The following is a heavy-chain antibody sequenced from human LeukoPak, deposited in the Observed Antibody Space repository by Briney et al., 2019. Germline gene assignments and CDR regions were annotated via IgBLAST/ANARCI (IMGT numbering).Heavy chain of an antibody. CDR2: VDPTDSYT. D-gene: IGHD1-26*01. Sequence: GESLKISCKGSGYSFTTYWISWVRQMPGKGLEWMGRVDPTDSYTNYSPSFQGHVTISADKSISTAYLQWSSLKASDTAMYYCVRREYSGSYYVYWGQGTLVTVSS. J-gene: IGHJ4*02. V-gene: IGHV5-10-1*01. CDR1: GYSFTTYW. CDR3: VRREYSGSYYVY.